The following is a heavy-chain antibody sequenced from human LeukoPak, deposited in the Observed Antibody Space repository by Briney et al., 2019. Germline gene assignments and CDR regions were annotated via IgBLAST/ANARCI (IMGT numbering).Heavy chain of an antibody. CDR2: IYYSGST. D-gene: IGHD5-12*01. J-gene: IGHJ4*02. V-gene: IGHV4-31*03. CDR3: ARCVRVATTQYFDY. Sequence: SETLSLTCTVSGGSISSGGYYWSWIRQHPGKGLEWIGYIYYSGSTYYNPSLKSRVTISVDTSKNQFSLKLSSVTAADTAVYYCARCVRVATTQYFDYWGQGTLVTVSS. CDR1: GGSISSGGYY.